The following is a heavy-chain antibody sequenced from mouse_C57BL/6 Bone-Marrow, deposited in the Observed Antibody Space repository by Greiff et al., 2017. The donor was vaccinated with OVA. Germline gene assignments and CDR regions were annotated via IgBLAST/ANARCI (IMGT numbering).Heavy chain of an antibody. CDR2: IDPEDGET. CDR3: ARVDDGYQLSHWYFDV. CDR1: GFNIKDYY. J-gene: IGHJ1*03. D-gene: IGHD2-3*01. V-gene: IGHV14-2*01. Sequence: VQLQQSGAELVKPGASVKLSCTASGFNIKDYYMHWVKQRTEQGLEWIGRIDPEDGETKYAPKFQGKATITADTSSSTAYMQLSSLTSEDSAVYYCARVDDGYQLSHWYFDVWGTGTTVTVSS.